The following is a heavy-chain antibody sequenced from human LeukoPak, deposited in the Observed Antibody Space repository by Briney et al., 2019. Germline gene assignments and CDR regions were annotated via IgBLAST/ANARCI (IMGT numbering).Heavy chain of an antibody. V-gene: IGHV4-34*01. Sequence: KASETLSLTCGVFGVSINDYYWSWIRQSPGKGLEWIGEISHTEGTRYNPSLESRVTMSVGTSENQLSLKLIFVTAADTAVYYCARIRCGHSGSVCYNHWCLGTLVTVSS. CDR3: ARIRCGHSGSVCYNH. CDR1: GVSINDYY. CDR2: ISHTEGT. J-gene: IGHJ4*02. D-gene: IGHD3-9*01.